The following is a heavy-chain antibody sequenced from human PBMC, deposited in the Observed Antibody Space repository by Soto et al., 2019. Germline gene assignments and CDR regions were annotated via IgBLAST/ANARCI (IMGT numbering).Heavy chain of an antibody. D-gene: IGHD3-10*01. J-gene: IGHJ6*02. V-gene: IGHV5-51*01. CDR3: ARRSITMVRGVAMPYYGMDV. Sequence: GESLKISCKGSGYSFTSYWIGWVRQMPGKGLEWMGIIYPCDSDTRYSPSFQGQVTISADKSISTAYLQWSSLKASDTAMYYCARRSITMVRGVAMPYYGMDVWGQGTTVTVSS. CDR1: GYSFTSYW. CDR2: IYPCDSDT.